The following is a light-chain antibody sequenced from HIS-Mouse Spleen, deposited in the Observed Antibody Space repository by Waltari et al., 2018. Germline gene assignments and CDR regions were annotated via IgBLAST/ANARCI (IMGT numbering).Light chain of an antibody. CDR2: GAH. V-gene: IGKV3-20*01. CDR3: QQYGSSPPYT. J-gene: IGKJ2*01. CDR1: QRVSSIY. Sequence: EIVLTQSPGTLSLSPGERATLSCRASQRVSSIYLAWYQQKPGQAPRLLNYGAHSRATGIPDRFSGSGAGTDFTLTISRLEPEDFAVYYCQQYGSSPPYTFGQGTKLEIK.